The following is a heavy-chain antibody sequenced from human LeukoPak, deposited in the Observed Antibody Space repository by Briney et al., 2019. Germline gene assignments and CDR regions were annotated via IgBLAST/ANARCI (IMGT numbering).Heavy chain of an antibody. CDR2: ISGGSTTM. J-gene: IGHJ4*02. V-gene: IGHV3-48*01. Sequence: GGSLRLSCAASAFTFSTYTMFWVRQAPGKGLEWVSYISGGSTTMYYADSVKGRFTISRDNSKNTLYLQMNSLRAEDTAVYYCAKDDWLQDYWGQGTLVTVSS. D-gene: IGHD3-9*01. CDR3: AKDDWLQDY. CDR1: AFTFSTYT.